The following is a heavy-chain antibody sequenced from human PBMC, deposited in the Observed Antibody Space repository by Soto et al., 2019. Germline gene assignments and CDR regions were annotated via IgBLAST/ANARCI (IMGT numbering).Heavy chain of an antibody. Sequence: GASVKVSCKASGGSFSRYDITWVRQAPGQGLEWMGGAIPIFGTANYAQKFQGRVTITADDSTSTAYMELSSPRAEDTAVYYCARDSDSSAYVGAFDIWGQGTMVTVSS. D-gene: IGHD3-22*01. J-gene: IGHJ3*02. CDR3: ARDSDSSAYVGAFDI. CDR1: GGSFSRYD. CDR2: AIPIFGTA. V-gene: IGHV1-69*13.